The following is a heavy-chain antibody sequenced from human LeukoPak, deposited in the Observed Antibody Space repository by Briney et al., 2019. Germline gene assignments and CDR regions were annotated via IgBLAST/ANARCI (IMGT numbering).Heavy chain of an antibody. D-gene: IGHD2-15*01. J-gene: IGHJ4*02. CDR1: GFTFSSYW. CDR2: IKQDGSEK. CDR3: ASCSGGSCYYDY. Sequence: GGSLRLSCAASGFTFSSYWMSWVRQAPGKGLEWVANIKQDGSEKYYVDSVKGRFTISRDNAKNSLYLQMNSLGAEDTAVYYCASCSGGSCYYDYWGQGTLVTVSS. V-gene: IGHV3-7*01.